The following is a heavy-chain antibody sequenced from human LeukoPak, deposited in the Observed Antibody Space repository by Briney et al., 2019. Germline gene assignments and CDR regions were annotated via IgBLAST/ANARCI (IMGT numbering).Heavy chain of an antibody. CDR1: GYTFTSYA. CDR3: AREVPAVYYYYYYGMDV. D-gene: IGHD2-2*01. CDR2: INTNTGNP. Sequence: ASVKVSCKASGYTFTSYAMNWVRQAPGQGLEWMGWINTNTGNPTYAQGFTGRFVFSLDTSVSTAYLQISCLKAEDTAVYYCAREVPAVYYYYYYGMDVWGQGTTVTVSS. V-gene: IGHV7-4-1*02. J-gene: IGHJ6*02.